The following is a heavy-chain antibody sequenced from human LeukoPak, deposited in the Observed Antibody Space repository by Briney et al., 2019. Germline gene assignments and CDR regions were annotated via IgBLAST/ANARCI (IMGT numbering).Heavy chain of an antibody. CDR1: GGSISSYY. J-gene: IGHJ4*02. D-gene: IGHD6-19*01. CDR3: ARGSGWYSGGYYFDY. Sequence: SETLSLTCTVSGGSISSYYWSWIRQPAGKGLERIGRIYTSGSTNYNPSLKSRVTMSVDTSKNQFSLKLSSVTAADTAVYYCARGSGWYSGGYYFDYWGLGTLVTVSS. CDR2: IYTSGST. V-gene: IGHV4-4*07.